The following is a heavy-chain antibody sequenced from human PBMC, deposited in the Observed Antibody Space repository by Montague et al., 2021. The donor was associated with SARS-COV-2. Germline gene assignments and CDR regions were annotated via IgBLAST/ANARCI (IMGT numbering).Heavy chain of an antibody. J-gene: IGHJ6*02. D-gene: IGHD3-10*01. Sequence: SLRLSCAASGFTFSSYAMSWVRQAPGKGLEWVSAISGSGGSTYYADSVKGRFTISRDNSKNTLYLQMNSMRAEDTAVYYCAKDIAVLGELSYYYGVDVWGQGTLVTVSS. CDR1: GFTFSSYA. CDR2: ISGSGGST. CDR3: AKDIAVLGELSYYYGVDV. V-gene: IGHV3-23*01.